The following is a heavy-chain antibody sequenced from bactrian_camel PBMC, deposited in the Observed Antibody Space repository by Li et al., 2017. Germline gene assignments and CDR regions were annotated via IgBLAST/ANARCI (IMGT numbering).Heavy chain of an antibody. Sequence: LVESGGGSVQAGGSLRLSCAASGYTYNRNCMAWFRQAPGKEREGVARIATGSGSTYYADSVKGRSTISQDNAENILYLQMSSLEPEDSGMYYCTASDSPILCAYNYWGQGTQVTVS. CDR2: IATGSGST. V-gene: IGHV3S25*01. CDR3: TASDSPILCAYNY. J-gene: IGHJ4*01. CDR1: GYTYNRNC.